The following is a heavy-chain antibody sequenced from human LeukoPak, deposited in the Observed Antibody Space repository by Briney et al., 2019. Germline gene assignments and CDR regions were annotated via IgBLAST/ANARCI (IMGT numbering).Heavy chain of an antibody. D-gene: IGHD1-26*01. J-gene: IGHJ3*02. CDR1: GFTFSTYG. CDR3: ARDGVVGATAFDI. Sequence: GGSLRLSCAASGFTFSTYGMHWVRQAPGKGLEGVAVVWYDGSNEYYADSVKGRFTISRDNSKNTLYLQMNSLRAEDTAVYYCARDGVVGATAFDIWGQGTMVTVSS. V-gene: IGHV3-33*01. CDR2: VWYDGSNE.